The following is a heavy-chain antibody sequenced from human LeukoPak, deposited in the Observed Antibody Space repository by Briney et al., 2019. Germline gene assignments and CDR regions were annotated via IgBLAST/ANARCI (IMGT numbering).Heavy chain of an antibody. CDR3: ARDKDHYYGSGIGY. V-gene: IGHV3-48*03. D-gene: IGHD3-10*01. CDR2: ISSSGSTI. Sequence: GGSLRLSCAASGFTFSSYEMNWVRQAPGKGLEWVSYISSSGSTIYYADSVKGRFTISRDNAKNTLYLQMNSLRAEDTAVYYYARDKDHYYGSGIGYWGQGTLVTVSS. CDR1: GFTFSSYE. J-gene: IGHJ4*02.